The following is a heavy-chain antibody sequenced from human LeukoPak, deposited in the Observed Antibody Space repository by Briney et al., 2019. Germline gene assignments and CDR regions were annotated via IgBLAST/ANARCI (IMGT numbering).Heavy chain of an antibody. CDR2: ISGSGGST. Sequence: PGGSLRLSCAASGFTFSSYAMSWVRQAPGKGLEWVSAISGSGGSTYYADSVKGRFTISRDNAKNSLYLQMNSLRAEDTAVYYCAREGERFSEWNPFGMDVWGQGTTVTVSS. V-gene: IGHV3-23*01. CDR1: GFTFSSYA. J-gene: IGHJ6*02. D-gene: IGHD3-3*01. CDR3: AREGERFSEWNPFGMDV.